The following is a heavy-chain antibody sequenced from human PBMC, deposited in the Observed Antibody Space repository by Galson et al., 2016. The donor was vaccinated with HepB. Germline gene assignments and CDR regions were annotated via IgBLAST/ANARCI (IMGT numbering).Heavy chain of an antibody. D-gene: IGHD6-13*01. CDR2: IWYDGRKK. CDR3: ARDGGSWHPFDY. V-gene: IGHV3-33*01. J-gene: IGHJ4*02. CDR1: GFTFSSYG. Sequence: SLRLSCAASGFTFSSYGMHWVRQAPGKGLEWVAVIWYDGRKKYYADSVNGRFTISRDNSKNTLYLQMNSLRAEDTAVHYCARDGGSWHPFDYWGQGTLVTVSS.